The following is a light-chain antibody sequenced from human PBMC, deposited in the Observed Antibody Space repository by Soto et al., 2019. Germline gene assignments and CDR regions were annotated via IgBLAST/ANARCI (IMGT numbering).Light chain of an antibody. V-gene: IGLV2-8*01. CDR1: SSDVGGYNY. Sequence: QSVLTQPPSASGSPGQLVTISCTGTSSDVGGYNYVSWYQQHPGKAPKLMIYEVSKRPSGVPDRFSGSKSGNTASLTVSGLQAEDEADYYCSSYAGSNIVVFGGGTKVTVL. CDR3: SSYAGSNIVV. CDR2: EVS. J-gene: IGLJ2*01.